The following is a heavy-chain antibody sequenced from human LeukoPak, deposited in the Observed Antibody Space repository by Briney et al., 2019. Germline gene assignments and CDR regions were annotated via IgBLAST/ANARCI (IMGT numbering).Heavy chain of an antibody. V-gene: IGHV1-24*01. CDR3: ATDGGGPTASVFYS. J-gene: IGHJ5*01. CDR2: FDPEDGET. Sequence: ASVKVSCKVSGHTLSELSLHWVGQVPGKGLEWMGGFDPEDGETIYAQKFQGRVTMTEDTSADAAYMELSSLRSEDTAVYYCATDGGGPTASVFYSWGQGTLVTVSS. CDR1: GHTLSELS. D-gene: IGHD3-16*01.